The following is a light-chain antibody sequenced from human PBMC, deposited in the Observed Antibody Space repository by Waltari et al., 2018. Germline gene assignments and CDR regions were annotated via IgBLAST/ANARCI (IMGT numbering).Light chain of an antibody. Sequence: DLQMTQSPSSLSAFVGERVSITCRASQSIRSYVNWYQQKAGKAPQLLIYGASSLQSGVPSRFSGSGSGTDFTLTIRSLQPEDFATYYCQQSLNTPRTFGQGTKVEMK. J-gene: IGKJ1*01. CDR2: GAS. CDR3: QQSLNTPRT. CDR1: QSIRSY. V-gene: IGKV1-39*01.